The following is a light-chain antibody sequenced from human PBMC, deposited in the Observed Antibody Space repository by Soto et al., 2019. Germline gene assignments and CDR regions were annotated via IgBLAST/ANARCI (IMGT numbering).Light chain of an antibody. Sequence: DIQMTQSPSTLSASVGDRVTITCRASQSISSWLAWYQHKPGEAPKLLIYDASALPRGVPARFSGSGSGTKFTLTIASLQPDDFATYYCQQYETFSGAFGPGTKVDIK. CDR1: QSISSW. CDR3: QQYETFSGA. V-gene: IGKV1-5*01. J-gene: IGKJ1*01. CDR2: DAS.